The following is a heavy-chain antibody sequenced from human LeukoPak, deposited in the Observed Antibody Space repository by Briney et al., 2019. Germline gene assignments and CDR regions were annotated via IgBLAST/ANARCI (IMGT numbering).Heavy chain of an antibody. D-gene: IGHD4-23*01. CDR1: GYTFTGYY. Sequence: ASVKVSCKASGYTFTGYYMHWVRQAPGQGLEWMGWINPNSGGTNYAQKFQGRVTKTRDTSISTAYMELSRLRSDDTAVYYCARDLGYGGNSDYWGQGTLVTVSS. J-gene: IGHJ4*02. CDR3: ARDLGYGGNSDY. CDR2: INPNSGGT. V-gene: IGHV1-2*02.